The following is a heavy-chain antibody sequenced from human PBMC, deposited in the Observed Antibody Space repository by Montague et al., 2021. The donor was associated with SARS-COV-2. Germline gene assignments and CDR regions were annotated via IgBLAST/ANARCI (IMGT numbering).Heavy chain of an antibody. CDR3: ARGLPHQMVAGAFPNYSMDV. J-gene: IGHJ6*02. Sequence: TLSLTCTVSGASISSGGFYWSWLRQHPRKGLEWIGFIYYRGTTYHNPSLKSRLTISIDTSKNQFSRKLSSVTAADTAVYYCARGLPHQMVAGAFPNYSMDVWGQGTTVTVSS. CDR2: IYYRGTT. V-gene: IGHV4-31*03. D-gene: IGHD3-10*01. CDR1: GASISSGGFY.